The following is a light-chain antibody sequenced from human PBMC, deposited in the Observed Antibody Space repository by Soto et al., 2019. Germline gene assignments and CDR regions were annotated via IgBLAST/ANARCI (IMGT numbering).Light chain of an antibody. V-gene: IGKV3D-20*02. CDR3: QQRNSRSAVT. Sequence: EIVLTQSPGTLSLSPGERATLSCRAGQSVTSSYLAWYQLKPGQGPRLLIYGSSNRATHIPARFSCSGSGTDFTLLISSREDPEVAAVYYQQRNSRSAVTFGQGTRLEI. CDR2: GSS. J-gene: IGKJ5*01. CDR1: QSVTSSY.